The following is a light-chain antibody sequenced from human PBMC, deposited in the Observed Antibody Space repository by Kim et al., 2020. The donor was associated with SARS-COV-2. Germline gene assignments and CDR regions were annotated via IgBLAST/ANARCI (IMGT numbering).Light chain of an antibody. CDR3: QQYFSTPPS. CDR2: WAS. Sequence: RPTLKCKSRQTVVCNSNNKNYLAGYQQKPGQAPKLLIYWASIRESGVSDRFSGMGSETDFTLTFSSLQAEDVAVYYCQQYFSTPPSFGQGTKLEI. V-gene: IGKV4-1*01. CDR1: QTVVCNSNNKNY. J-gene: IGKJ2*03.